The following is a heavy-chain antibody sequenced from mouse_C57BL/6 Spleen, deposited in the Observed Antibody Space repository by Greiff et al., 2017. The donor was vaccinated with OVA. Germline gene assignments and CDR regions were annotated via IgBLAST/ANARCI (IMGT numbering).Heavy chain of an antibody. D-gene: IGHD1-1*01. V-gene: IGHV1-82*01. Sequence: QVQLQQSGPELVKPGASVKISCKASGYAFSSSWMNWVKQRPGKGLEWIGRIYPGDGDTNYNGKVKGKATLTADKSSSTAYMQLSSLSSEDSAVYFCARKGIYYVFDYWGQGTTLTVSS. CDR3: ARKGIYYVFDY. CDR1: GYAFSSSW. CDR2: IYPGDGDT. J-gene: IGHJ2*01.